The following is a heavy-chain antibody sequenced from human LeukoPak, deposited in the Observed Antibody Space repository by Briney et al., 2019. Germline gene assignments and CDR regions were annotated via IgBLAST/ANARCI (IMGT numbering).Heavy chain of an antibody. J-gene: IGHJ4*02. CDR2: IYSGDSGT. CDR1: GYSFTSYW. CDR3: ARLYGPIAAADNYFDY. V-gene: IGHV5-51*01. Sequence: GESLKISCKGSGYSFTSYWIGWVRQMPGKGGEWMGIIYSGDSGTRYSPSFQGQVTISADKSISTAYLQWSSLNASDTAMYYCARLYGPIAAADNYFDYWDQGTLVTVSS. D-gene: IGHD6-13*01.